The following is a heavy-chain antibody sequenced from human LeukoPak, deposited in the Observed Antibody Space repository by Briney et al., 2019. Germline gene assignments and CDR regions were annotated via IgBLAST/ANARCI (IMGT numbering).Heavy chain of an antibody. CDR2: IYYSGST. J-gene: IGHJ4*02. CDR3: AREHLEYFDY. CDR1: GGSISSYY. V-gene: IGHV4-59*01. Sequence: SETLSLTCTVSGGSISSYYWSWIRQPPGKGLEWIGYIYYSGSTNYNPSLKSRVTISVDTSKNQFSLKLSSVTAADTAVYYCAREHLEYFDYWGQGTLVTVSS.